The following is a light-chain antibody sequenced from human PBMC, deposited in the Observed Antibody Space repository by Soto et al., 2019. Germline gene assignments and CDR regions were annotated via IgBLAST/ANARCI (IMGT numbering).Light chain of an antibody. J-gene: IGKJ3*01. CDR1: QSVRSY. V-gene: IGKV3-15*01. Sequence: EIVMTQSPATLSVSPGERATLSCRASQSVRSYLAWYQEKPGQAPRLLIYGASTRATGIPDRFSGSGSGTELTLTISSLQSEDFAVYYCQRYNNWPPFTFGPGTKVEIK. CDR3: QRYNNWPPFT. CDR2: GAS.